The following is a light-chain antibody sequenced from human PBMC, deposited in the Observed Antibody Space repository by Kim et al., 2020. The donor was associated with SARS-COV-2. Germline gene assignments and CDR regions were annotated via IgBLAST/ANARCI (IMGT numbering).Light chain of an antibody. J-gene: IGKJ1*01. CDR2: AAS. CDR1: QGISNY. V-gene: IGKV1-27*01. Sequence: ASVGDVVPTTCRASQGISNYLAWYQQKPGEAPKLLIYAASTLQFGVSTRFSGSGSGTEFTLTISDLQPEDVATYYCQKYDTAPWTFGHGTKVDIK. CDR3: QKYDTAPWT.